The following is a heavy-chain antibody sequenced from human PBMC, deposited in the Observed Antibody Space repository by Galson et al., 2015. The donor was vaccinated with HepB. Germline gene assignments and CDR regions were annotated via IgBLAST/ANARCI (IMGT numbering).Heavy chain of an antibody. V-gene: IGHV3-23*01. Sequence: SLRLSCAACGFTFTSYGMSWVRQAPGKGLECVSAISRGGDTSDCADSVKGRFTVSRDSSTNTLYLQMNGLRADDTAIYYCVRGTTAPDYWGQGTLVTVSS. J-gene: IGHJ4*02. CDR1: GFTFTSYG. D-gene: IGHD2/OR15-2a*01. CDR2: ISRGGDTS. CDR3: VRGTTAPDY.